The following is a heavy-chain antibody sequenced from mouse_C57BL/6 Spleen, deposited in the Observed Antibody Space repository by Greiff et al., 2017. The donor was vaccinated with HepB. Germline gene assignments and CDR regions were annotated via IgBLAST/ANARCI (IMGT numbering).Heavy chain of an antibody. V-gene: IGHV1-7*01. J-gene: IGHJ3*01. CDR2: INPSSGYT. CDR3: ARQPFAY. CDR1: GYTFTSYW. Sequence: QVQLKQSGAELAKPGASVKLSCKASGYTFTSYWMHWVKQRPGQGLEWIGYINPSSGYTKYNQKFKGKATLTADKSSSTAYMQLSSLTYEDSAVYYCARQPFAYWGQGTLVTVSA.